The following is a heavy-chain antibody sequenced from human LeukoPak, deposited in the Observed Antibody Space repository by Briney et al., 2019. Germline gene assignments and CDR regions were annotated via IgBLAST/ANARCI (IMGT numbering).Heavy chain of an antibody. Sequence: ASVKVSYKASGGTLSSYAISWVRQAPGQGLEWMGRIIPIFDIANYAQKFQGRVTITADKSTNTVYMGLSRLRSEDTAMYYCARMGRDGSYWGQGTLVTVS. D-gene: IGHD5-24*01. CDR1: GGTLSSYA. V-gene: IGHV1-69*04. CDR3: ARMGRDGSY. CDR2: IIPIFDIA. J-gene: IGHJ4*02.